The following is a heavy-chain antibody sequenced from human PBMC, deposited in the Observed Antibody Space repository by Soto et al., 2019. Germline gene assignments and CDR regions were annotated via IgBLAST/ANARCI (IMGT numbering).Heavy chain of an antibody. D-gene: IGHD1-1*01. CDR1: GFTFSDHY. CDR3: VRGDNWNDEASDY. CDR2: SKNKADSYTT. J-gene: IGHJ4*02. Sequence: EVQLVESGGGLVQPGGSLRLSCAASGFTFSDHYMDWVRQAPGKGLEWVGRSKNKADSYTTEYAASVKGRFTISRDGSKNSLFLQMNSLKTEDTAVYYCVRGDNWNDEASDYWGQGTLVTVSS. V-gene: IGHV3-72*01.